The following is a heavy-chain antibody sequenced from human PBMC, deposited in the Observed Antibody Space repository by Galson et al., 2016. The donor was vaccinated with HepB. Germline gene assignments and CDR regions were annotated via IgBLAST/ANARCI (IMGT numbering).Heavy chain of an antibody. V-gene: IGHV3-21*01. CDR1: GFTFNNYN. CDR2: ISSSGTYI. CDR3: ARAFKKRPAGGMDV. J-gene: IGHJ6*02. D-gene: IGHD3-10*01. Sequence: SLRLSCAASGFTFNNYNMNWVRQAPGKGLEWVSSISSSGTYIYYADSVKGRFTISRDNNKNSLYVQMNSLRAEDTAVYYWARAFKKRPAGGMDVWGQGTAVTVSS.